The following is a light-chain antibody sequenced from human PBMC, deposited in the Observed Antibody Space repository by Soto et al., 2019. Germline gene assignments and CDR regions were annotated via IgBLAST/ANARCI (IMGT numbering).Light chain of an antibody. J-gene: IGKJ1*01. CDR3: QQET. V-gene: IGKV3-15*01. CDR2: GAS. CDR1: QSVSSN. Sequence: EIVMTQSPATLSVSPGERATLSCRASQSVSSNLAWYQQKPGQAPRLLIYGASTRATGIPARFSGSGSGADFTLTISSLEPEDFAVYYCQQETFGQGTKVDIK.